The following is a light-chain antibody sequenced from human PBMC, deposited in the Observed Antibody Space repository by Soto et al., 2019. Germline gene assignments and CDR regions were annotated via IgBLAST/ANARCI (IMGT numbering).Light chain of an antibody. Sequence: QSALTQPASVSGSPGQSVTISCTGTSSDFGSYKVVSWYQHHPGKVPKVIIYETSKRPSGVSDRFSGSKSGNTASLTISGLQAEDEADYYCFSFTSTNTHVFGSGTKLTVL. V-gene: IGLV2-23*01. CDR2: ETS. CDR1: SSDFGSYKV. CDR3: FSFTSTNTHV. J-gene: IGLJ1*01.